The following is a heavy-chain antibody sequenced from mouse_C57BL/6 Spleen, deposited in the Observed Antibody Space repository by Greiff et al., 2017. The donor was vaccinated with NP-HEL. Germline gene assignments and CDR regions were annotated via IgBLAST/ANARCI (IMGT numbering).Heavy chain of an antibody. CDR2: IHPNSGST. CDR3: ARSGYYGSSSGAY. D-gene: IGHD1-1*01. V-gene: IGHV1-64*01. Sequence: QVHVKQPGAELVKPGASVKLSCKASGYTFTSYWMHWVKQRPGQGLEWIGMIHPNSGSTNYNEKFKSKATLTVDKSSSTAYMQLSSLTSEDSAVYYCARSGYYGSSSGAYWGQGTLVTVSA. J-gene: IGHJ3*01. CDR1: GYTFTSYW.